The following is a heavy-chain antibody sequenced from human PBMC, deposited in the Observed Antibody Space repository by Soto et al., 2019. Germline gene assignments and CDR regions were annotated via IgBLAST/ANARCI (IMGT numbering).Heavy chain of an antibody. J-gene: IGHJ3*02. CDR1: GFTFSSYG. D-gene: IGHD3-3*01. V-gene: IGHV3-33*01. CDR2: IWYDGSNK. CDR3: ARASHVTIFGVVIIKDAFDI. Sequence: QVQLVESGGGVVQPGRSLRLSCAASGFTFSSYGMHWVRQAPGKGLEWVAVIWYDGSNKYYADSVKGRFTISRDNSKNPLYLQMNSLRAEVTAVYYCARASHVTIFGVVIIKDAFDIWGQGTIVTVSA.